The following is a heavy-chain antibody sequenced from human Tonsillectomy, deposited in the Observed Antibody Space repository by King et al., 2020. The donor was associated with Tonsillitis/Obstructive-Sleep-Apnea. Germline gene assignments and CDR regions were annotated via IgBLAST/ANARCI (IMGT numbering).Heavy chain of an antibody. CDR3: ARDLDYSSSSSDAFDI. V-gene: IGHV4-59*01. D-gene: IGHD6-6*01. CDR2: IYYTGGT. Sequence: VQLQESGPGLVKPSETLSLTCTVSGGSISPYFWSWIRQPPGKGLEWIGFIYYTGGTNYHPSLKIRVTISVDTSRNHFSLLLTSVTAADTAVYFCARDLDYSSSSSDAFDIWGPGTMVTVSS. J-gene: IGHJ3*02. CDR1: GGSISPYF.